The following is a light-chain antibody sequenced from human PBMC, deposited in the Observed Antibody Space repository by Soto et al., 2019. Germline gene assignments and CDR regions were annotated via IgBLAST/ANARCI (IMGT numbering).Light chain of an antibody. Sequence: QSVLTQPASVSGSPGQSITISCTGTSSDVGGHNYVSWYQQHPGKAPKLMIYDVDNRPSGVSNRFSGSRSGNTASLTISGLQAEDEADYYCSSYTSSSTVVFGGGTKLTVL. J-gene: IGLJ2*01. CDR2: DVD. CDR1: SSDVGGHNY. V-gene: IGLV2-14*01. CDR3: SSYTSSSTVV.